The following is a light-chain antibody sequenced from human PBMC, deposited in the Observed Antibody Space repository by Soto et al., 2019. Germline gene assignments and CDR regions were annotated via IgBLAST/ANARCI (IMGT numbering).Light chain of an antibody. CDR1: QSITHY. CDR2: AAS. CDR3: QQSDSYPYT. J-gene: IGKJ2*01. V-gene: IGKV1-39*01. Sequence: DIQMTQSPSSLSVSVGDRVTITCRASQSITHYLDWYQQKPGKAPKLLVYAASSLQSGVPSRFSGNGSGTDFTLTISSLQPEDFAIYYCQQSDSYPYTFGQGTKLEIK.